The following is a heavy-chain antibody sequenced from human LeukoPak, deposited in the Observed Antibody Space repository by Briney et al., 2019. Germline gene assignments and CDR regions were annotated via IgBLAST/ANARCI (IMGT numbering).Heavy chain of an antibody. CDR3: ARVVWAAAGTRLFDY. CDR2: MNPNSGNT. J-gene: IGHJ4*02. Sequence: ASVKVSCKASGYTFTSYDINWVRQATGQGLEWMGWMNPNSGNTGYAQKFQGRVTMTRNTSISTAYMELSSLRSGDTAVYYCARVVWAAAGTRLFDYWGQGTLVTVSS. V-gene: IGHV1-8*01. CDR1: GYTFTSYD. D-gene: IGHD6-13*01.